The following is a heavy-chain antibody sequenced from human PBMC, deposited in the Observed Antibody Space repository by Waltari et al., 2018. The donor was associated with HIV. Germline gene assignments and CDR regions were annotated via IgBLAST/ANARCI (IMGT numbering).Heavy chain of an antibody. D-gene: IGHD3-10*01. Sequence: EVQLVESGGGLFQPGGSLRPSGAASGFPFRTTVMSGVRQAPGKGLEWVSVIYSGGRTYYGDSVKGRFTISRDNPKNTVYLQMNSLRVEDTAVYYCAGSEGRGAFDYWGQGTLVTVSS. CDR2: IYSGGRT. J-gene: IGHJ4*02. V-gene: IGHV3-66*01. CDR3: AGSEGRGAFDY. CDR1: GFPFRTTV.